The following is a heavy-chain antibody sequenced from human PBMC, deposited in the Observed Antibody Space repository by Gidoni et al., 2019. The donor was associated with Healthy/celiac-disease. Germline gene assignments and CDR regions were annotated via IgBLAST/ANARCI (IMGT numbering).Heavy chain of an antibody. D-gene: IGHD5-12*01. V-gene: IGHV3-23*01. CDR3: AKSRGYSGYDSSFDY. CDR2: ISGSGGST. CDR1: GFTFSRYA. J-gene: IGHJ4*02. Sequence: EVQLLESGGGLVQPGGSLRLSCAASGFTFSRYAMSWVRQAPGKGLEWVSAISGSGGSTDYADSVKGRFTISRDNSKNTLYLQMNSLRAEDTAVYYCAKSRGYSGYDSSFDYWGQGTLVTVSS.